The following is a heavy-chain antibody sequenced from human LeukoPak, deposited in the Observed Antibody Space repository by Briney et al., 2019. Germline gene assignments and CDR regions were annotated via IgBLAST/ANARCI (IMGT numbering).Heavy chain of an antibody. CDR3: ARDYDILTGYYTPGGFDF. CDR1: GFTFSSYE. Sequence: GGSLRLSCAASGFTFSSYEMNWVRQAPGKGLEWVSYISSSGTTIYYEDSAKGRFTISRDNAKNSLYLQMNSLRAEDTAVYYCARDYDILTGYYTPGGFDFWGQGTLVTVSS. CDR2: ISSSGTTI. D-gene: IGHD3-9*01. J-gene: IGHJ4*02. V-gene: IGHV3-48*03.